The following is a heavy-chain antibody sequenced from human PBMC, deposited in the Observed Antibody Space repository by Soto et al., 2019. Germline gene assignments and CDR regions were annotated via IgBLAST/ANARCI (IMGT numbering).Heavy chain of an antibody. CDR1: GFTFSSYA. J-gene: IGHJ6*02. V-gene: IGHV3-23*01. CDR3: AKDFAAPYYYYGMDV. Sequence: GGSLRLSCAASGFTFSSYAMSWDRQAPGKGLEWVSAISGSGGSTYYADSVKGRFTISSDNSKNTLYLQMNSLRAEDTAVYYCAKDFAAPYYYYGMDVWGQGTTVTVSS. CDR2: ISGSGGST. D-gene: IGHD6-6*01.